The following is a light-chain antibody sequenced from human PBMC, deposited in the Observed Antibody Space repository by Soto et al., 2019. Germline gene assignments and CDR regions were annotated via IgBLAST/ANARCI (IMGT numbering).Light chain of an antibody. CDR1: SSDIGAYDY. V-gene: IGLV2-14*01. J-gene: IGLJ1*01. CDR3: SSFSSSSTLYV. CDR2: EVN. Sequence: QSALTQPASLSGSPGQSITISCTGTSSDIGAYDYVSWFQQHPGKAPKLMISEVNNRPSGVSNRFSGSKSGNTASLTIYGLQAEDEADYYCSSFSSSSTLYVFGTGTKLTVL.